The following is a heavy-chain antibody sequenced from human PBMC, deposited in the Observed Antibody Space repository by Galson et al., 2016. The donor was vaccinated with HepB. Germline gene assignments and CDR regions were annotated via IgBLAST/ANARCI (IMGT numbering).Heavy chain of an antibody. CDR1: GFSFANYA. V-gene: IGHV3-23*01. CDR3: AKGGYFDTTGYFDY. CDR2: ISGSGLII. Sequence: SLRLSCAASGFSFANYAMSWVRQTPGKGLEWVAAISGSGLIIYYADSVKGRFTVSRDNSERTLFLEMNSLRAEDTAAYYCAKGGYFDTTGYFDYWGQGTLVTVSS. D-gene: IGHD3-9*01. J-gene: IGHJ4*02.